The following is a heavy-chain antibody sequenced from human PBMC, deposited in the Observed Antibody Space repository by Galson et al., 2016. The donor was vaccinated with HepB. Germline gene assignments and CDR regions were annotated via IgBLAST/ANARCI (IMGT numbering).Heavy chain of an antibody. V-gene: IGHV1-18*01. D-gene: IGHD6-19*01. Sequence: CKASGYTLASYGFSWVRQAPGQGLEWMGWISGYNGNTNYAQKLQGGVTMTTDTSTSTAYMDLRSLRSDDTAVYFCARVRGYSSVWSEAAFDYWGQGTLVTVSS. CDR3: ARVRGYSSVWSEAAFDY. J-gene: IGHJ4*02. CDR2: ISGYNGNT. CDR1: GYTLASYG.